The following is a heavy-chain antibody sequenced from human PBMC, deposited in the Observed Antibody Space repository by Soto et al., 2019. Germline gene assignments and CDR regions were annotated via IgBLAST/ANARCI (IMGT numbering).Heavy chain of an antibody. Sequence: ASVKVSCKASGYTFTSYDINWVRQATGQGLEWMGWMNPNTGNTGYAQRFQGRVTMTRDTSIGTAYMELSSLRSEDTAMYYCTRGRAAGTEYFQDWGQGTLVTVSS. CDR3: TRGRAAGTEYFQD. CDR2: MNPNTGNT. V-gene: IGHV1-8*01. CDR1: GYTFTSYD. D-gene: IGHD6-13*01. J-gene: IGHJ1*01.